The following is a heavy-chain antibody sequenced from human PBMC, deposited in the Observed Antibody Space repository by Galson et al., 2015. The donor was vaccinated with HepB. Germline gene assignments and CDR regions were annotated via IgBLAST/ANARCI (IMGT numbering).Heavy chain of an antibody. CDR3: ARDEPLLGFGDLRDD. CDR2: ISAYNGNT. CDR1: GYTFTSYG. J-gene: IGHJ4*02. D-gene: IGHD3-10*01. V-gene: IGHV1-18*01. Sequence: SVKVSCKASGYTFTSYGISWVRQAPGQGLEWMGWISAYNGNTNYAQKLQGRVTMTTDTSTSTAYMELRSLRSDDTAVYYCARDEPLLGFGDLRDDWGQGTLVTVSS.